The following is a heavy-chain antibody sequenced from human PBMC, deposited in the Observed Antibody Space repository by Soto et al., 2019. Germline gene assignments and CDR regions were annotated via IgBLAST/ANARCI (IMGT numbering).Heavy chain of an antibody. V-gene: IGHV3-11*05. CDR3: ARTTVAAGGRRYFDL. D-gene: IGHD6-13*01. J-gene: IGHJ2*01. CDR1: GFTFSDYY. Sequence: QVQLVESGGGLVKPGGSLRLSCAASGFTFSDYYMSWIRQAPGKGLEWVSYINSSSSYTNYADSVKGRFTISRDNAKNSLYLQMNSLRAEDTAVYYCARTTVAAGGRRYFDLWGRGTLVTVSS. CDR2: INSSSSYT.